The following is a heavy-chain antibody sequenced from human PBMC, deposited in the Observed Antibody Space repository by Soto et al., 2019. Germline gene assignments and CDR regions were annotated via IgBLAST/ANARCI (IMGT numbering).Heavy chain of an antibody. Sequence: PGESLKISCKGSGYSFTSYWIGWVRQMPGKGLEWMGIIYPGDSDTRYSPSFQGQVTISADKSISTAYLQWSSLKASDTAMYYCERNYTLLVGANTHYYYYGMDVWGQGTTVTVSS. J-gene: IGHJ6*02. CDR3: ERNYTLLVGANTHYYYYGMDV. D-gene: IGHD1-26*01. CDR2: IYPGDSDT. CDR1: GYSFTSYW. V-gene: IGHV5-51*01.